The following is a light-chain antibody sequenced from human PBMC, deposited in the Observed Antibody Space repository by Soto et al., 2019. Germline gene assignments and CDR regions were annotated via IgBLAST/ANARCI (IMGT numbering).Light chain of an antibody. V-gene: IGKV2-30*02. CDR1: QSLGHSDGIAY. Sequence: MPQSSVPLPVTLRQPASISCRSNQSLGHSDGIAYFSGCQQRPGRSPRRLIYRVSNRDSGVPARFSGSGSGTDFALKISRVEAEDVGVYYCMQGTHWPITFGQGTRLEI. CDR3: MQGTHWPIT. J-gene: IGKJ5*01. CDR2: RVS.